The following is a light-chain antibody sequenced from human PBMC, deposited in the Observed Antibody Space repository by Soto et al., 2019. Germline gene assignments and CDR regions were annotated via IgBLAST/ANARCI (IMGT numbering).Light chain of an antibody. Sequence: QSALTQPASVSGSPGQSITISCTGTSGDVGGFYYVSWYQQVPGKAPKLLISEVSNRPSGVSSRFSGSKSGNTASLTISGLQAVDEGDYYCSSYTAGGSIFGSGTKVTVL. CDR3: SSYTAGGSI. CDR2: EVS. V-gene: IGLV2-14*01. J-gene: IGLJ6*01. CDR1: SGDVGGFYY.